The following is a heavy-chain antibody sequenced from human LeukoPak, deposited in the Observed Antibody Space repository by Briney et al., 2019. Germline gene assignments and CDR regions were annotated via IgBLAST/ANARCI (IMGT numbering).Heavy chain of an antibody. J-gene: IGHJ4*02. V-gene: IGHV1-69*13. CDR1: GGTFSSYA. D-gene: IGHD5-24*01. CDR2: IIPIFGTA. CDR3: ARDPTDRDGYKSPLLS. Sequence: SVKVSCKASGGTFSSYAISWVRQAPGQGLEWVGGIIPIFGTANYAQKFQGRVTITADESTSTAYMELSSLRSEDTAVYYCARDPTDRDGYKSPLLSWGQGTLVTVSS.